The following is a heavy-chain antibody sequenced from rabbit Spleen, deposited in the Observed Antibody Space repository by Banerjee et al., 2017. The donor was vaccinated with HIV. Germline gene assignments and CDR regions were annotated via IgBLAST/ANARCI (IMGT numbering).Heavy chain of an antibody. Sequence: QSLEESGGDLVKPEGSLTLTCTASGFSFNYNYVFCWVRQAPGKGLEWIACIDAGSSGFTYFATWAKGRFTISKTSSTTVTLQMTRLTAADTATYFCAKDFQVGSVWGQGTLVTVS. CDR2: IDAGSSGFT. CDR1: GFSFNYNYV. CDR3: AKDFQVGSV. V-gene: IGHV1S40*01. D-gene: IGHD4-2*01. J-gene: IGHJ3*01.